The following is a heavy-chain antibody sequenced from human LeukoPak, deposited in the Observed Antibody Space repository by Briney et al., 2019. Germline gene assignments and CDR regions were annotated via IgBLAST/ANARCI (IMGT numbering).Heavy chain of an antibody. Sequence: GGSLRLSCAASGFTLSDYDMHWVRRGTGKGLEWVSAIGAAGDTYYQGSVKGRFTISRDEAKNFLYLQMNSLRVEDTAVYYCTRDRHGMAVWGQGTTVTVSS. V-gene: IGHV3-13*01. CDR1: GFTLSDYD. CDR2: IGAAGDT. CDR3: TRDRHGMAV. J-gene: IGHJ6*02.